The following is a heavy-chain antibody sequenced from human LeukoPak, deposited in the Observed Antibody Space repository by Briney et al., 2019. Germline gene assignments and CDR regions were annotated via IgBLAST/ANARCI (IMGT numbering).Heavy chain of an antibody. J-gene: IGHJ4*02. CDR2: IYYSGST. V-gene: IGHV4-39*01. CDR3: ERTADASSWYFFDY. D-gene: IGHD6-13*01. Sequence: SETLSLTCTVSGGSISNTNYYWGWIRQSPGKGLEWIGTIYYSGSTYYNPSLKSRVTISVDTSKNQFSLKLTSMTAADTAFYYCERTADASSWYFFDYWGQGTLVTVSS. CDR1: GGSISNTNYY.